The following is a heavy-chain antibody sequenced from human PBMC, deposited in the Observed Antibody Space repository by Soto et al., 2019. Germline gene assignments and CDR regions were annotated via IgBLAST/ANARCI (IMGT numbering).Heavy chain of an antibody. CDR2: IIPIFGTA. Sequence: QVQLVQSGAEVKKPGSSVKVSSKASGVTFSSYAISWVRQAPGQGLEWMGGIIPIFGTANYAQKFQGRVTITADKSTSTAYMELSSLRSEGTAVYYCARDRPKYYGMDVWGQGTTVTVSS. J-gene: IGHJ6*02. CDR3: ARDRPKYYGMDV. V-gene: IGHV1-69*06. CDR1: GVTFSSYA.